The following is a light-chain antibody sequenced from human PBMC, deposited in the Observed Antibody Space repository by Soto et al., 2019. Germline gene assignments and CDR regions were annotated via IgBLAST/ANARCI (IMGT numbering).Light chain of an antibody. Sequence: QSVLTQPPSACGTPGQRVTLSCSGSTSNIGSNSVNWYQQVPGAAPRLLIDSNNHRPSGVPDRLSASKAGTSASLAISGLQSDDESHYYCASWDDSLTGGVFGGGTKLTVL. V-gene: IGLV1-44*01. CDR3: ASWDDSLTGGV. CDR1: TSNIGSNS. CDR2: SNN. J-gene: IGLJ3*02.